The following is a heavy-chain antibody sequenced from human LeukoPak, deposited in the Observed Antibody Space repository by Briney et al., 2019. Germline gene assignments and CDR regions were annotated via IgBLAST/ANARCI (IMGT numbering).Heavy chain of an antibody. J-gene: IGHJ4*02. CDR2: ISHDGSDK. CDR3: AKAGGSYIFPH. Sequence: GGSLRLSCVASGFTFSTYGMHWVRQAPGKGLEWAAVISHDGSDKYYADPVKGRFTISRDNSKNTLYLQMNSLRAEDTAVYYCAKAGGSYIFPHWGQGTLVTVSS. D-gene: IGHD1-26*01. CDR1: GFTFSTYG. V-gene: IGHV3-30*18.